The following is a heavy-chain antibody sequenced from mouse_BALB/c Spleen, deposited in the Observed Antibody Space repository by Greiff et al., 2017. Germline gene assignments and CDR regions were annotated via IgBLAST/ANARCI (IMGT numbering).Heavy chain of an antibody. V-gene: IGHV5-4*02. J-gene: IGHJ3*01. CDR3: ARAHYEGWFAY. CDR2: ISDGGSYT. CDR1: GFTFSDYY. D-gene: IGHD2-4*01. Sequence: EVKLMESGGGLVKPGGSLKLSCAASGFTFSDYYMYWVRQTPEKRLEWVATISDGGSYTYYPDSVKGRFTISRDNAKNNLYLQMSSLKSEDTAMYYCARAHYEGWFAYWGQGTLVTVSA.